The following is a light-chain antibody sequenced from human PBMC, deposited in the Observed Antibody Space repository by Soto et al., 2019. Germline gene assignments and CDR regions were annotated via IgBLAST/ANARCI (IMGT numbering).Light chain of an antibody. J-gene: IGKJ5*01. Sequence: DIVMTQSPDSLAVSLGERATINCKSSQSVLYSSNNKNYLAWYQQKPGQPPNLLIYWASTRESGVPDRFSGSGSGTDFTLTISSLQAEDVAVYYCQQYYITPITFGQGTRLEIK. V-gene: IGKV4-1*01. CDR1: QSVLYSSNNKNY. CDR3: QQYYITPIT. CDR2: WAS.